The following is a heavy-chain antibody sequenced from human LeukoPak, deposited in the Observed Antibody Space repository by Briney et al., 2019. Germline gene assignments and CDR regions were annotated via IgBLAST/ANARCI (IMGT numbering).Heavy chain of an antibody. CDR1: GGTFSSYA. CDR3: ARGGSGWSFDS. V-gene: IGHV1-69*13. J-gene: IGHJ4*02. CDR2: IIPIFGTG. Sequence: ASVKVSCKASGGTFSSYAISWVRQAPGQGLEWMGGIIPIFGTGNYAQKFQGRVTITADDSTTTAYMELSSLTYEDTAVYYCARGGSGWSFDSWDQGTLVTVSS. D-gene: IGHD6-19*01.